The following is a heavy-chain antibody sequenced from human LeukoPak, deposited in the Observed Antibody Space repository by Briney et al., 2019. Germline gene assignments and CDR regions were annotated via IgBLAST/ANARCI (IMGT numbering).Heavy chain of an antibody. D-gene: IGHD1-1*01. CDR1: GYTFTNSY. Sequence: GASVKVSCKASGYTFTNSYIHWVRQAPGQGLEWMGIINPSGGSTSYAQKFQGRVTMTRDMSTSTVYMELSSLRSEDTAVYYCARSAKLDSFDYWGQGTLVTVSS. CDR2: INPSGGST. J-gene: IGHJ4*02. V-gene: IGHV1-46*01. CDR3: ARSAKLDSFDY.